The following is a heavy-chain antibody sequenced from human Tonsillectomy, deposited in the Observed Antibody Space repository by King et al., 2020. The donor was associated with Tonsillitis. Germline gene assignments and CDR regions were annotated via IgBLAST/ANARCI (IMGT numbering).Heavy chain of an antibody. Sequence: QLVQSGAEVKKPGASVRVSCKASGSTFTRNGFSWVRQAPGQGLEWLGWISASNAKTDCAQQFQGRVTMTTDTSTSTAYMELRNLRSDDTAVYYCARLRREQRRDLEWVLPDRGGQGTLVTVAS. CDR2: ISASNAKT. J-gene: IGHJ5*02. CDR3: ARLRREQRRDLEWVLPDR. CDR1: GSTFTRNG. V-gene: IGHV1-18*01. D-gene: IGHD3-3*01.